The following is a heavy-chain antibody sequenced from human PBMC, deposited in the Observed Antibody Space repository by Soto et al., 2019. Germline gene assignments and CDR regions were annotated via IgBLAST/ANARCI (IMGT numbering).Heavy chain of an antibody. V-gene: IGHV1-69*06. CDR1: GGTFSSYA. Sequence: GASVKVSCKASGGTFSSYAISWVRQAPGQGLEWMGGIIPIFGTANYAQKFQGRVTITADKSTSTAYMELSSLRSEDTAVYYCARDRYCSSTSCYYRWFDPWGQGTVVTVS. J-gene: IGHJ5*02. CDR2: IIPIFGTA. D-gene: IGHD2-2*01. CDR3: ARDRYCSSTSCYYRWFDP.